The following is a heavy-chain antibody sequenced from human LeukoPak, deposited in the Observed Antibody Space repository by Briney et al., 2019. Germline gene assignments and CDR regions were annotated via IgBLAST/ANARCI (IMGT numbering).Heavy chain of an antibody. Sequence: PGGSLRLSCAASGFTVSANYMTWVRQAPGKGLEWVSILYTNNSTHYADSVKGRFTVSRDNSNNTLYLQVNNLRPDDTAIYYCAREHRALNAFDIWGQGTMVTVSS. CDR1: GFTVSANY. CDR3: AREHRALNAFDI. V-gene: IGHV3-53*01. CDR2: LYTNNST. D-gene: IGHD1-26*01. J-gene: IGHJ3*02.